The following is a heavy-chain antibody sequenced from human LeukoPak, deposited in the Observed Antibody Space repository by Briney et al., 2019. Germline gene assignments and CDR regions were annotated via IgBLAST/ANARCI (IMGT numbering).Heavy chain of an antibody. V-gene: IGHV1-2*06. J-gene: IGHJ5*02. CDR3: ARGSGPYSGSWYDA. CDR1: GYTFTGYY. Sequence: GASVKVSCKASGYTFTGYYMQWVRQAPGHGLEWMGRINPNSVGTNYAQQFQGKVTMTRDTSISTAYMDLSRWRFDDPAVYYLARGSGPYSGSWYDAWGQGSLVTVPS. CDR2: INPNSVGT. D-gene: IGHD6-13*01.